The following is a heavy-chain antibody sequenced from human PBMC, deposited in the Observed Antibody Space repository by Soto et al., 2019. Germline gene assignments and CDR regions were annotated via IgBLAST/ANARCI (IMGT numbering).Heavy chain of an antibody. J-gene: IGHJ1*01. CDR3: ARDENRWSEYLKH. Sequence: QVHLQESGPGLVTPSGTLSLTCSVSGGSISGYYWSWVRQPAGKGLEWIGRIYGNGIRDYNPCLKSRVTLSVDTSKNQISLQLDSMTAADTAVYFCARDENRWSEYLKHWGQGTVVIVSS. CDR2: IYGNGIR. V-gene: IGHV4-4*07. D-gene: IGHD2-15*01. CDR1: GGSISGYY.